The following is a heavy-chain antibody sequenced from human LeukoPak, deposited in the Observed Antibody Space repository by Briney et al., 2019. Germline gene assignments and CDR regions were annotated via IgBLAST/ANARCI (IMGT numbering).Heavy chain of an antibody. CDR3: AKSSGRYGSGSYGFDP. CDR2: ISGSGGST. CDR1: GFTFSSYA. D-gene: IGHD3-10*01. V-gene: IGHV3-23*01. Sequence: GGSLRLSCAASGFTFSSYAMSWVRQAPGKGLEWVSAISGSGGSTYYADSVKGRFTISRDNSKNTLYLQMNSLRAEDTAVYYCAKSSGRYGSGSYGFDPWGQGTLVTVSS. J-gene: IGHJ5*02.